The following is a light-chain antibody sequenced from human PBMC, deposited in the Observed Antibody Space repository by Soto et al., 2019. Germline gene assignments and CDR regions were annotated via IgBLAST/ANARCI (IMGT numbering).Light chain of an antibody. V-gene: IGLV1-44*01. Sequence: QSVLTQPPSASGTPGQRVTISCSGSSSNIGTNTVIWYQQLPVAAPKLLIYSDTQRPSGVPDRFSGSKSGTSASLAISGLQSEDEADYYCAAWDVRLVVFGGGTKLTVL. CDR2: SDT. CDR3: AAWDVRLVV. CDR1: SSNIGTNT. J-gene: IGLJ2*01.